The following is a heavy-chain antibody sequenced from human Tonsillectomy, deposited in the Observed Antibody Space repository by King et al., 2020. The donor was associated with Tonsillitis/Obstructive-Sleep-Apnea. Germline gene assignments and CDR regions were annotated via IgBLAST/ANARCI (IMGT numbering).Heavy chain of an antibody. V-gene: IGHV2-5*02. CDR1: GFSLSTSGVG. D-gene: IGHD6-13*01. Sequence: ITLKESGPTLVKPTQTLTLTCTFSGFSLSTSGVGVGWIRWPPGKALEGLALIYWDDDKRYSPSLKSRPTITKDTSKNQVVLTMTKMDPYKTTTYYCANSAFDAAGSELSAYWRQGTLVTVSS. CDR3: ANSAFDAAGSELSAY. CDR2: IYWDDDK. J-gene: IGHJ4*02.